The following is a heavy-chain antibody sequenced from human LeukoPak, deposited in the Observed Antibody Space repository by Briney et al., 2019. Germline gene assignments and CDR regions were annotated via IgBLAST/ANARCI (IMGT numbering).Heavy chain of an antibody. Sequence: GGSLRLSCAASGFTSSDYYMSWVRQAPGKGLEWVSYISSSGSTIYYADSVKGRFTISRDNAKNSLYLQMNSLRAEDTAVYYCARDPVPHRRDSSGYYADYWGQGTLVTVSS. CDR2: ISSSGSTI. CDR1: GFTSSDYY. D-gene: IGHD3-22*01. V-gene: IGHV3-11*04. J-gene: IGHJ4*02. CDR3: ARDPVPHRRDSSGYYADY.